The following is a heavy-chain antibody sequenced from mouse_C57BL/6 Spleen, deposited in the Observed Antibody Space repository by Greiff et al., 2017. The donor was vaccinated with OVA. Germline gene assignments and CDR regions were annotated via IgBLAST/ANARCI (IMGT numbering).Heavy chain of an antibody. Sequence: VQLQQSGPELVKPGASVKISCTASGYAFSSSWMNWVKQRPGKGLEWIGRIYPGDGDTNYNGKFKGKTTLTADKSTSTSYMQLSSLASEDSAVYFCARLLYYAMDYWGKGTSVTVSS. D-gene: IGHD1-1*01. CDR2: IYPGDGDT. CDR3: ARLLYYAMDY. CDR1: GYAFSSSW. V-gene: IGHV1-82*01. J-gene: IGHJ4*01.